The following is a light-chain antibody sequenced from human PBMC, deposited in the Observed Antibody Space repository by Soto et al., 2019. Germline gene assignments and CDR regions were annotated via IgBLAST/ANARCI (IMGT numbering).Light chain of an antibody. V-gene: IGKV3-20*01. J-gene: IGKJ2*01. CDR3: QHYGSSPPYT. CDR2: GAS. CDR1: QRVASSH. Sequence: EMVLTQSPGTLSLSPGESATRSCRASQRVASSHMAWYRQKPGQAPWLLIYGASNRATGIPDRFSGSGSGTDFTLTISRLEAEDSAVYFCQHYGSSPPYTFGQGTKLKIK.